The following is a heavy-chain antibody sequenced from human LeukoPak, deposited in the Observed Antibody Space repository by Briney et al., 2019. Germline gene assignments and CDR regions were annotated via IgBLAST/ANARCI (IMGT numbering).Heavy chain of an antibody. CDR3: ARDSLYDDNGYYHYFDY. D-gene: IGHD3-22*01. V-gene: IGHV3-33*01. Sequence: GGSLRLSCAASGFSFSTFGMHWVRQAPGKGLEWVAMIWYDASGQHYAVSVKGRFTISRDTSKNTLYLQMNSLRAEDTAVYFCARDSLYDDNGYYHYFDYWGQGTLVTVSS. J-gene: IGHJ4*02. CDR1: GFSFSTFG. CDR2: IWYDASGQ.